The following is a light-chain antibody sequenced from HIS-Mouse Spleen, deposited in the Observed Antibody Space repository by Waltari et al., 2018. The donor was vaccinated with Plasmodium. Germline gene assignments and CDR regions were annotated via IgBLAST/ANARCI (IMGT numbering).Light chain of an antibody. CDR2: EVS. J-gene: IGLJ1*01. CDR3: SSYAGSNNYV. V-gene: IGLV2-8*01. Sequence: QSALTQPPSASGSPGQSVTTSCTGTSRAVGGYNYVSWYQQHPGKAPKLMIYEVSKRPSGVPDRFSGSKSGNTASLTVSGLQAEDEADYYCSSYAGSNNYVFGTGTKVTVL. CDR1: SRAVGGYNY.